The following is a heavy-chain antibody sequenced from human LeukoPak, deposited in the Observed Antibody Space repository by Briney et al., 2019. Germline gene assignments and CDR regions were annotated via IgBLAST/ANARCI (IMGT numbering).Heavy chain of an antibody. J-gene: IGHJ5*02. CDR1: GYTFTSYY. CDR2: INPSGGST. Sequence: ASVKVSCKASGYTFTSYYMHWVRQAPGQGLEWMGIINPSGGSTSYAQKFQGRVTMTRDTSTSTVYMELSSLGSEDTAVYYCARRLWAYCGGDCYAQFFDPWGQGTLVTVSS. CDR3: ARRLWAYCGGDCYAQFFDP. D-gene: IGHD2-21*02. V-gene: IGHV1-46*01.